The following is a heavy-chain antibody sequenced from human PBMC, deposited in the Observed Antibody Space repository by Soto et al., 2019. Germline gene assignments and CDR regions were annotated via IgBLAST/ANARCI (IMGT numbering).Heavy chain of an antibody. Sequence: GGSLRLSCAASGFTFSSYAMSWVRQAPGKGLEWVSAISGSGGSTYYADSVKGRFTISRDNSKNTLYLQMNSLRAEGTAVYYCAKAESYYGSGPDYYYYYYXDVWGKGTTVTVSS. D-gene: IGHD3-10*01. J-gene: IGHJ6*03. CDR3: AKAESYYGSGPDYYYYYYXDV. CDR1: GFTFSSYA. V-gene: IGHV3-23*01. CDR2: ISGSGGST.